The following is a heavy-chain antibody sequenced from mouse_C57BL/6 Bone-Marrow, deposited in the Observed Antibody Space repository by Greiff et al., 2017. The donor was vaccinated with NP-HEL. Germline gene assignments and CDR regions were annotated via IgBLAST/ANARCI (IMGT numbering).Heavy chain of an antibody. CDR2: ISSGGSYT. V-gene: IGHV5-6*01. CDR3: ARRDSTVVAYYAMDY. J-gene: IGHJ4*01. CDR1: GFTFSSYG. Sequence: EVQLVESGGDLVKPGGSLKLSCAASGFTFSSYGMSWVRQTPDKRLEWVATISSGGSYTYYPDSVKGRFTISRDNAKNTLYLQMSSLKSEDTAMYYCARRDSTVVAYYAMDYWGQGTSVTVSS. D-gene: IGHD1-1*01.